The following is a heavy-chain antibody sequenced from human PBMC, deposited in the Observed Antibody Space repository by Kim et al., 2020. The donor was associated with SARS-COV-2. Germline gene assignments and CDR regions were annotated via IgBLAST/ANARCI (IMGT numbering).Heavy chain of an antibody. CDR3: ITTYSSGMDV. CDR2: T. D-gene: IGHD4-4*01. Sequence: TRYADPMKRRFPISRDNAKNTLFLQMNSLIAEDTAVYYCITTYSSGMDVWGQGTTVTVSS. J-gene: IGHJ6*02. V-gene: IGHV3-74*01.